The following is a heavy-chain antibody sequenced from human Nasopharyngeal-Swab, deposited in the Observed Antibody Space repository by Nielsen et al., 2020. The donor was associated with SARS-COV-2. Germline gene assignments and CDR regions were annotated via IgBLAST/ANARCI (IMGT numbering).Heavy chain of an antibody. CDR2: IYHSGST. V-gene: IGHV4-30-2*01. CDR3: ARVTGDYYDSSGTYFDY. Sequence: SETLSLTCAVSGGSISSGGYSWSWIRQPPGKGLEWIGYIYHSGSTYYNPSLKSRVTISVDRSKNQFSLKLSSVTAADTAVYYCARVTGDYYDSSGTYFDYWGQGTLVTVSS. CDR1: GGSISSGGYS. D-gene: IGHD3-22*01. J-gene: IGHJ4*02.